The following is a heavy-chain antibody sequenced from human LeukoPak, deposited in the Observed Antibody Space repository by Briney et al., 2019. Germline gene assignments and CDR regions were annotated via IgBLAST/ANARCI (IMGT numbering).Heavy chain of an antibody. V-gene: IGHV4-30-2*01. CDR1: GGSISSGGYY. D-gene: IGHD6-6*01. CDR2: IYHSGST. CDR3: ARDGQYSSSSGIYFDY. Sequence: SQTLSLTCTVSGGSISSGGYYWSWIRQPPGKGLEWIGYIYHSGSTYYNPSLKSRVTISVDRSKNQFSLKLSSVTAADTAVYYCARDGQYSSSSGIYFDYWGQGTLVTVSS. J-gene: IGHJ4*02.